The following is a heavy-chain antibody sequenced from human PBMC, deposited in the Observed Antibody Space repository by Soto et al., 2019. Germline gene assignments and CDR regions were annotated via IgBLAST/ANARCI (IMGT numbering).Heavy chain of an antibody. CDR2: IWYDGSNK. V-gene: IGHV3-33*01. CDR1: GFTFSSYG. Sequence: QVQLVESGGGVVQPGRSLRLSCAASGFTFSSYGMHWVRQAPGKGLEWVAVIWYDGSNKYYADSVKGRFTISRDNSKNTLYLQMNSLRAEDTAVYYCAREVYYDFCSGQDYWGQGTLVTVSS. CDR3: AREVYYDFCSGQDY. D-gene: IGHD3-3*01. J-gene: IGHJ4*02.